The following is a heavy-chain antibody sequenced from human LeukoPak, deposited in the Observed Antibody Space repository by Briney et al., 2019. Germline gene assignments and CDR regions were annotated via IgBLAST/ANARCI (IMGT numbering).Heavy chain of an antibody. CDR1: GYTFTGYY. Sequence: ASVKVSCKASGYTFTGYYMHWVRQAPGQGLEWMGWINPNSGGTNYAQKLQGRVTMTRDTSISTAYMELSRLRSDDTAVYYCARGPSYYYDSSGYFFDYWGQGTLVTVSS. CDR3: ARGPSYYYDSSGYFFDY. V-gene: IGHV1-2*02. CDR2: INPNSGGT. J-gene: IGHJ4*02. D-gene: IGHD3-22*01.